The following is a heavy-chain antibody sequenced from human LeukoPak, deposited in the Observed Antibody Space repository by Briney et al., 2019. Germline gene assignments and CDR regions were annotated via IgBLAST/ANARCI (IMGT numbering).Heavy chain of an antibody. CDR3: AREGGIVVVPAAPDY. CDR2: ISSSSSYI. V-gene: IGHV3-21*01. CDR1: GFTFSSYS. Sequence: GGSLRLSCAASGFTFSSYSMNWVRQAPGKGLEWVSSISSSSSYIYYADSVKGRFTISRDNAKNSLYLQMNSLRAEDTAVYYCAREGGIVVVPAAPDYWGQGTLDTVSS. D-gene: IGHD2-2*01. J-gene: IGHJ4*02.